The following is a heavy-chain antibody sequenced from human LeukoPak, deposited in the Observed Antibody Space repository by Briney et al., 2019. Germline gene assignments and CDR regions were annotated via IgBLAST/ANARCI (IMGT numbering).Heavy chain of an antibody. V-gene: IGHV3-48*04. CDR2: ISSSSSII. Sequence: PGGSLGLSCAASGCTFSTYSMNWVRQAPGKGLEWVSYISSSSSIINYAESVRGRFTISRDNAKNSLYLQMNSLRAEDTAVYYCAREYSSTWYRGLAEYFQHWGQGTQVTVSS. D-gene: IGHD6-13*01. CDR1: GCTFSTYS. CDR3: AREYSSTWYRGLAEYFQH. J-gene: IGHJ1*01.